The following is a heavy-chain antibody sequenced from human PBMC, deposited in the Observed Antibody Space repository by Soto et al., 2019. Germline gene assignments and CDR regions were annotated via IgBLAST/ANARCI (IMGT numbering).Heavy chain of an antibody. D-gene: IGHD2-2*01. CDR2: ISGSGGST. V-gene: IGHV3-23*01. CDR3: AKAPLVVVPAAPLASAFDI. J-gene: IGHJ3*02. CDR1: GFTFSSYA. Sequence: GGSLRLSCAASGFTFSSYAMSWVRQAPGKGLEWVSAISGSGGSTYYADSVKGRFTISRDNSKKTLYLQMNSLRAEDTAVYYCAKAPLVVVPAAPLASAFDIWGQGTMVTVSS.